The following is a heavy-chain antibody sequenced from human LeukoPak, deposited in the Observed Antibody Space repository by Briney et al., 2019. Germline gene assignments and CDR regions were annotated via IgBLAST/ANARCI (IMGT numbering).Heavy chain of an antibody. CDR3: AKRSVTMIVAANYYYMDV. CDR2: ISAGGGAT. D-gene: IGHD3-22*01. Sequence: GGSLRLSCAASGFIFSNYAMSWVRQAPGKGLEWVSSISAGGGATYSVDSVKGRFTISRNNSKNTLYLQMNSLRAEDTAVYYCAKRSVTMIVAANYYYMDVWGKGTTVTISS. V-gene: IGHV3-23*01. CDR1: GFIFSNYA. J-gene: IGHJ6*03.